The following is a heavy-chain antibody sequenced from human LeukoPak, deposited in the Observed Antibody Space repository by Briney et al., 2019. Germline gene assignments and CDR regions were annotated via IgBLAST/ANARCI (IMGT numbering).Heavy chain of an antibody. Sequence: PGGSLRLSCAASRFTFSSYSMNWVRQAPGKGLEWVAYINSGSSTIYYADSVKGRFTISRDNAKNSVYLQMNSLRADDTAVYYCARVRSGSPDYWGQGTLVTVSS. J-gene: IGHJ4*02. CDR2: INSGSSTI. CDR3: ARVRSGSPDY. CDR1: RFTFSSYS. V-gene: IGHV3-48*04. D-gene: IGHD1-26*01.